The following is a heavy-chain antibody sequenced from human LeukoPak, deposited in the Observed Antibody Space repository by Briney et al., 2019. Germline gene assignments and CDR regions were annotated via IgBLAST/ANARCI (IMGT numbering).Heavy chain of an antibody. CDR1: GFTFSSYG. CDR3: AKDGAASTYFDY. Sequence: QPGRSLRLSCAAPGFTFSSYGMHWVRQAPGKGLEWVAVIWYDGTTKYYADSVKGRFTISRENSKNTLYLKMNSLRAEETAVYYCAKDGAASTYFDYWGQGTLVTVSS. J-gene: IGHJ4*02. CDR2: IWYDGTTK. D-gene: IGHD4/OR15-4a*01. V-gene: IGHV3-33*06.